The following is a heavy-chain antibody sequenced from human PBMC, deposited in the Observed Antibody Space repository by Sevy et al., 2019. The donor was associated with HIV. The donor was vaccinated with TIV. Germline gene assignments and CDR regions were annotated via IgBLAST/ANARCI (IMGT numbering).Heavy chain of an antibody. J-gene: IGHJ4*02. CDR2: ISSSSSYI. D-gene: IGHD4-17*01. V-gene: IGHV3-21*01. Sequence: GGSLRLSCAASGFTFSSYSMNWVRQAPGKGLEWVSSISSSSSYIYYAHSVKGRFTISRDNAKNSLYLQMNSLRAEDTAVYYCARDSDYGGNFRDFDYWGQGTLVTVSS. CDR1: GFTFSSYS. CDR3: ARDSDYGGNFRDFDY.